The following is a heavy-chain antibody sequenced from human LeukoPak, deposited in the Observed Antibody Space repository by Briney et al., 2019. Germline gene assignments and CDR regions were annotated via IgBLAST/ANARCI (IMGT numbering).Heavy chain of an antibody. CDR3: ARARVGATNGFEY. Sequence: GGSLRLSCAASGFTFSSYGMNWVRQAPGKGLEWVSSISSSSSNIYYADSVKGRFTISRDNAKNTLYLQMNSLRAKDTAVYYCARARVGATNGFEYWGQGTLVTVSS. J-gene: IGHJ4*02. D-gene: IGHD1-26*01. CDR2: ISSSSSNI. CDR1: GFTFSSYG. V-gene: IGHV3-21*01.